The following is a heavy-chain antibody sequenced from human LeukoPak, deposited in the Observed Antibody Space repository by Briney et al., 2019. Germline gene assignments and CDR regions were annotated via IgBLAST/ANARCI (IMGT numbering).Heavy chain of an antibody. V-gene: IGHV4-4*07. Sequence: SETLSLTCTVSGASISSYYWTWIRQPAGKGLEWIGRIYTSGSTNYNPYLKSRVAMSVDTSKNQFSLKLSSVTAADTAVYYCARLSADSSSSRGFDYWGQGTLVTVSS. CDR3: ARLSADSSSSRGFDY. J-gene: IGHJ4*02. D-gene: IGHD2-2*01. CDR1: GASISSYY. CDR2: IYTSGST.